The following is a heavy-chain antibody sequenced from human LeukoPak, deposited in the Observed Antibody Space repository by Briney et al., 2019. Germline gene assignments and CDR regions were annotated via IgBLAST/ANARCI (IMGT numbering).Heavy chain of an antibody. CDR1: EFTFNNYA. Sequence: GGSLRLSCAASEFTFNNYAMSWFRQAPGKGLEWVSVISASGGSTHYADSVKGRFTTSRDNSKNTLYLQMNSLRPEDTAIYYCARSNDFWSGPLRNYYYCMDVWGKGTTVTVSS. J-gene: IGHJ6*03. CDR2: ISASGGST. D-gene: IGHD3-3*01. V-gene: IGHV3-23*01. CDR3: ARSNDFWSGPLRNYYYCMDV.